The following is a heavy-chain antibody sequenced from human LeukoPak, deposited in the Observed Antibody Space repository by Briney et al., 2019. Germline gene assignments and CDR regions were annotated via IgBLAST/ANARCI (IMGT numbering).Heavy chain of an antibody. J-gene: IGHJ4*02. CDR2: IYTSGST. D-gene: IGHD1-26*01. Sequence: ASETLSLTCTVSGGSISSGSYYWSWIRQPAGKGLEWIGRIYTSGSTNYNPSLKSRVTISVDTSKNQFSLKLSSVTAADTAVYYCAREVVGLDYWGQGTLVTVSS. V-gene: IGHV4-61*02. CDR1: GGSISSGSYY. CDR3: AREVVGLDY.